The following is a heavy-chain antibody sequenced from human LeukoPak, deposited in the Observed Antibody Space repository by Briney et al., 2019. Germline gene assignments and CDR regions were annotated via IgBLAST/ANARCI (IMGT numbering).Heavy chain of an antibody. J-gene: IGHJ5*02. CDR3: ATCHRGIAVAGP. CDR2: IYYSGST. D-gene: IGHD6-19*01. Sequence: SETLSLTCTVSGGSIRTNNYYWGWIRQSPGKGLEWIGSIYYSGSTYYNPSLKSRVTISVDTSKNQFSLKLSPVTAADTAVYYCATCHRGIAVAGPWGRGTLVTVSS. CDR1: GGSIRTNNYY. V-gene: IGHV4-39*01.